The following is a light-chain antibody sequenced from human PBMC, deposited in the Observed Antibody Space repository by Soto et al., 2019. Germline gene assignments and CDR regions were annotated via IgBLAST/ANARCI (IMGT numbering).Light chain of an antibody. Sequence: QSVRTQPASVSGSPGQAITISCTGTSSDVGGYNYVSWLQQHPGKVPKLIIYDVSSRPSGVSNRFSGSKSGNTASLTISGLQAEDEADYYCTSYTSSNTHVFGGGTKVNV. CDR1: SSDVGGYNY. V-gene: IGLV2-14*01. CDR3: TSYTSSNTHV. J-gene: IGLJ1*01. CDR2: DVS.